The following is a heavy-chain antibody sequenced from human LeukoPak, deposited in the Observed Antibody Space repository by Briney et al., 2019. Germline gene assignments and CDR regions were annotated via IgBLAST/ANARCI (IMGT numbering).Heavy chain of an antibody. D-gene: IGHD7-27*01. CDR1: GYTFTGYY. V-gene: IGHV1-69*13. CDR3: ASSPRLGIPGY. J-gene: IGHJ4*02. Sequence: ASVKVSCKASGYTFTGYYIHWVRQAPGQGLEWMGGIIPIFGTANYAQKFQGRVTITADESTSTAYMELSSLRSEDTAVYYCASSPRLGIPGYWGQGTLVTVSS. CDR2: IIPIFGTA.